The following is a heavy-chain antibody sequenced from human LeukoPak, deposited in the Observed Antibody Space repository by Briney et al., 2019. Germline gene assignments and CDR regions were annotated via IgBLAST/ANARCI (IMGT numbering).Heavy chain of an antibody. CDR1: GFTFSSYS. V-gene: IGHV3-48*01. CDR2: IGNTGSTT. Sequence: GGSLRLSCAASGFTFSSYSMNWVRQAPGKGLVWVSYIGNTGSTTYYADSVKGRFTISRDNAKNSLYLRMNTLRAEDTAVYYCVRDGAVVTSGNYPWRYFQHWGQGTLVTVSS. J-gene: IGHJ1*01. CDR3: VRDGAVVTSGNYPWRYFQH. D-gene: IGHD3-10*01.